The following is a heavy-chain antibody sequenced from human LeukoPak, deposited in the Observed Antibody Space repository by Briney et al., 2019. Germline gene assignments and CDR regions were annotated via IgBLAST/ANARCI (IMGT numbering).Heavy chain of an antibody. CDR3: ARDSYYDNSTYYPYYYYYYMDV. J-gene: IGHJ6*03. V-gene: IGHV1-18*01. D-gene: IGHD3-22*01. CDR1: GYSFTSYG. Sequence: ASVKVSCKASGYSFTSYGLTWVRQAPGQGLEWMGWISAYNGNTNYAQKLQGRVTMTTDTSTSTAYMELRSLRSDDTAVYYCARDSYYDNSTYYPYYYYYYMDVWGKGTTVTISS. CDR2: ISAYNGNT.